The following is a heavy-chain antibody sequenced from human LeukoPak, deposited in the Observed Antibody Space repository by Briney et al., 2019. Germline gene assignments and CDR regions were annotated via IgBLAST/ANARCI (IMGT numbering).Heavy chain of an antibody. V-gene: IGHV1-2*02. CDR2: INPNSGGT. CDR1: GYTFTGYY. CDR3: ATVNSWDPHFFDY. Sequence: GASVKVSCKASGYTFTGYYMHWVRQAPGQGLEWMGWINPNSGGTNYAQKFQGRVTMTRDTSISTAYMELSSLRSEDTAVYYCATVNSWDPHFFDYWGQGTLVTVSS. D-gene: IGHD6-13*01. J-gene: IGHJ4*02.